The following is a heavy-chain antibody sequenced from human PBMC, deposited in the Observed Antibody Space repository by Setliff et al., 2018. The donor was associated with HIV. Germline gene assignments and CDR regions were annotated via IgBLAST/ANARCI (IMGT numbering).Heavy chain of an antibody. D-gene: IGHD3-22*01. CDR2: INTDGSST. J-gene: IGHJ4*02. CDR3: ARAQDNYYDSSGYSFDF. Sequence: LRLSCAASGFSFSSYWMHWVRQAPGKGLVWVSRINTDGSSTSYADSVEGRFTISRDNAKNTLYLQMNSLRAEDTAVYYCARAQDNYYDSSGYSFDFWGQGSLVTVSS. CDR1: GFSFSSYW. V-gene: IGHV3-74*01.